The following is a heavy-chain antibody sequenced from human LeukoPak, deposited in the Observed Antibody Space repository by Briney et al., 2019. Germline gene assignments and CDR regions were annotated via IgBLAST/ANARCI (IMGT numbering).Heavy chain of an antibody. D-gene: IGHD6-13*01. CDR2: ISAYNGNT. J-gene: IGHJ6*03. CDR1: GYTFTSYG. Sequence: ASVKVSCKASGYTFTSYGISWVRQAPGQGLEWMGWISAYNGNTNYAQKLQGRVTMTTDTSTSTAYMELRSLRSDDTAVYYCAREGGQQLDYYYYYYMDVWGKGTTVTVSS. V-gene: IGHV1-18*01. CDR3: AREGGQQLDYYYYYYMDV.